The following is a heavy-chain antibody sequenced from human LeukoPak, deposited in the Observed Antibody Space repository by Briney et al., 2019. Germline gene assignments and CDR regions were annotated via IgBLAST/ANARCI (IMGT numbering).Heavy chain of an antibody. V-gene: IGHV1-69*13. CDR2: IIPIFGTA. J-gene: IGHJ6*03. CDR3: ASSLQYYYYYYYMDV. CDR1: GGTFSSYA. Sequence: SVKVSCKASGGTFSSYAISWVRQAPGQGLEWMGGIIPIFGTANYAQKFQGRVTITADESTSTAYMELSSLRSEDTAVYYCASSLQYYYYYYYMDVWGKGTTVTVSS.